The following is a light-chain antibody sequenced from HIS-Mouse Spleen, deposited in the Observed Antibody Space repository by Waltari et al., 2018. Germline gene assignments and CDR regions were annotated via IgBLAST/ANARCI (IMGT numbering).Light chain of an antibody. CDR1: HSISSW. V-gene: IGKV1-5*03. J-gene: IGKJ1*01. Sequence: DIQMIQSPSTLSASVGDRCTITCRASHSISSWLAWYQQKPGKAPKLLIYKASSLESGVPSRFSGSGSGTEFTLTISSLQPDDFATYYCQQYNSYSRTFGQGTKVEIK. CDR2: KAS. CDR3: QQYNSYSRT.